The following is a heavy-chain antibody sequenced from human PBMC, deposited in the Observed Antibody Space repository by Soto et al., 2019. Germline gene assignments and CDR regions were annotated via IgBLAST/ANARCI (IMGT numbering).Heavy chain of an antibody. J-gene: IGHJ3*02. D-gene: IGHD3-10*01. CDR2: IYSGGST. Sequence: GGSLRLSCAASGFTVSSNYMSWVRQAPGKGLEWVSVIYSGGSTYYADSVKGRFTISRDNSKNTLYLQMNSLRAEDTAVYYCARLRIGRAFDIWGQGTMVTVSS. V-gene: IGHV3-66*01. CDR3: ARLRIGRAFDI. CDR1: GFTVSSNY.